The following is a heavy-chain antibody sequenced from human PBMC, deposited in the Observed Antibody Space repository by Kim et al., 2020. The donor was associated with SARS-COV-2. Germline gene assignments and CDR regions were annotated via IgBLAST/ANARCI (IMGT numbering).Heavy chain of an antibody. CDR3: ARRSGYTYFHPDH. CDR1: GFTFSTYT. V-gene: IGHV3-21*01. J-gene: IGHJ4*02. Sequence: GVSLRLSCVASGFTFSTYTMMWVRQAPGKGLEWVSSISGTGRNIFYADSLKGRISISRDNPRNSLVLQVYSLRAEDTAVYFCARRSGYTYFHPDHWGQGTLVSGSS. CDR2: ISGTGRNI. D-gene: IGHD5-18*01.